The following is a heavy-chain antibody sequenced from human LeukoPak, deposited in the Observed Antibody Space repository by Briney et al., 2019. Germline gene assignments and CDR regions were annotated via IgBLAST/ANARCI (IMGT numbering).Heavy chain of an antibody. CDR3: ATDFGSGWYVGY. Sequence: GASVKVSYKVSGYTLTELSMHWVRQAPGKGLEWMGGFDPEDGETIYAQKFQGRVTMTEDTSTDTAYMELSSLRSEDTAVYYCATDFGSGWYVGYWGQGTLVTVSS. CDR1: GYTLTELS. D-gene: IGHD6-19*01. J-gene: IGHJ4*02. V-gene: IGHV1-24*01. CDR2: FDPEDGET.